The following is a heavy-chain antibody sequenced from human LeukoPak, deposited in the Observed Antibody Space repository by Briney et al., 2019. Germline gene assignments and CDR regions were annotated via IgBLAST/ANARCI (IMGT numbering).Heavy chain of an antibody. D-gene: IGHD6-13*01. Sequence: SETLSLTCTVSGGSISSSSYYWSWIRQPPGKGLEWIGYIYYSGSTNYNPSLKSRVTISVDTSKNQFSLKLSSVTAADTAVYYCARLRGYSSSWVQENWFDPWGQGTLVTVSS. CDR3: ARLRGYSSSWVQENWFDP. CDR1: GGSISSSSYY. CDR2: IYYSGST. V-gene: IGHV4-61*05. J-gene: IGHJ5*02.